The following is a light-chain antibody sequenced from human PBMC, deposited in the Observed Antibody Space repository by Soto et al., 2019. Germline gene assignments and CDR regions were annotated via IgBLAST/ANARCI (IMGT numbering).Light chain of an antibody. CDR1: QSVSRSY. CDR3: QQHINWPLT. J-gene: IGKJ4*01. CDR2: GAS. V-gene: IGKV3D-20*02. Sequence: EIVLTQSPATLSLSPGERATLSCRASQSVSRSYLAWYQQKPGQAPRLLIYGASSRATGIPDRFSGSGSGTDFTLTISRLEPEDFALYYCQQHINWPLTFGGGTKVEIK.